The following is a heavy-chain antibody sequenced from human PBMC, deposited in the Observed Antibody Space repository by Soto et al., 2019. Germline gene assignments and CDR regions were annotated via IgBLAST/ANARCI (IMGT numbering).Heavy chain of an antibody. CDR3: ATNYWNAFSH. V-gene: IGHV3-15*07. CDR2: IKSKTDGGTP. J-gene: IGHJ4*02. CDR1: CFTFCNAW. D-gene: IGHD1-1*01. Sequence: GGPLRVSCAASCFTFCNAWINWVRQAPGKGLEWVGRIKSKTDGGTPDYAAPVKGRFTISRDDAQNSLFLHMNSLRAEDTAVYHCATNYWNAFSHWGQGTLVTVSS.